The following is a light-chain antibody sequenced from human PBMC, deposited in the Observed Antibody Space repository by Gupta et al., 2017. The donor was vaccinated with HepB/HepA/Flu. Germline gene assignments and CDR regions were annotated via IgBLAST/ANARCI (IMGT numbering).Light chain of an antibody. CDR1: ALPKKY. J-gene: IGLJ3*02. CDR2: KDN. V-gene: IGLV3-25*03. Sequence: SYELTQPPSVSVSPGQTARNTCSGDALPKKYAYWYKQKPGQAPVLVIYKDNERPSGIPERFSGSSSGTIVTLTISGVQAEDEADYYCQSGDSSGTHQVFGGGTKLTVL. CDR3: QSGDSSGTHQV.